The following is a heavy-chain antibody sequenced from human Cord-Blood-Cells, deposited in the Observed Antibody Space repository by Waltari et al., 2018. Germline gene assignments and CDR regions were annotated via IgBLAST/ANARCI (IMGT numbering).Heavy chain of an antibody. D-gene: IGHD7-27*01. CDR2: INPNSGGT. V-gene: IGHV1-2*02. J-gene: IGHJ3*02. CDR1: GYTSTCYY. Sequence: QVQLVQSGAEVKKPGAPVKVPCKSSGYTSTCYYMHWVRQAPGQGLEWMGWINPNSGGTNYAQKFQGRVTMTRDTSISTAYMELSRLRSDDTAVYYCARVDWGPVDGGIWGQGTMVTVSS. CDR3: ARVDWGPVDGGI.